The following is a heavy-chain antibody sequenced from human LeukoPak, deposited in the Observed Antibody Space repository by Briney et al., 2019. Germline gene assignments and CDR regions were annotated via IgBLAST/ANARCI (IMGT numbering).Heavy chain of an antibody. CDR2: ISAYNGNT. CDR1: GYTFTSYG. V-gene: IGHV1-18*01. D-gene: IGHD2-21*02. J-gene: IGHJ5*02. CDR3: ARDLVVTASRRWFDP. Sequence: GASVKVSCKASGYTFTSYGISWVRQAPGQGFEWMGWISAYNGNTNYAQKLQGRVTMTTDTSTSTAYMELRSLRSDDTAVYYCARDLVVTASRRWFDPWGQGTLVTVSS.